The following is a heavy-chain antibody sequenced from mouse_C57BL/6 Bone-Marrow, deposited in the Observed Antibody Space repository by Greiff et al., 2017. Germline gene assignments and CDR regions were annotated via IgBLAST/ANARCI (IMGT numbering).Heavy chain of an antibody. CDR1: GFSFNTYA. CDR2: ISSKSNKYAT. J-gene: IGHJ2*01. V-gene: IGHV10-1*01. CDR3: VVDGYSYFDY. D-gene: IGHD2-3*01. Sequence: EVKLMESGGGLVQPKGSLKLSCAASGFSFNTYAMNWVRHAPGTGLAWVARISSKSNKYATYYADSVKDRFTISRDDSESMLYLQMNNLKTEDTAMYYCVVDGYSYFDYWGQGTTLTVSS.